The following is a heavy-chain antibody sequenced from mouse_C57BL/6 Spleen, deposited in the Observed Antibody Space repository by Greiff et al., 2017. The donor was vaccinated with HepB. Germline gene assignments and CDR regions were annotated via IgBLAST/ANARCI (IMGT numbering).Heavy chain of an antibody. V-gene: IGHV3-6*01. J-gene: IGHJ2*01. CDR1: GYSITSGYY. CDR2: ISYDGSN. Sequence: EVQLQESGPGLVKPSQSLSLTCSVTGYSITSGYYWNWIRQFPGNKLEWMGYISYDGSNNYNPSLKNRISITGDTSKNQFFLKLNSVTTEDTATYYCATHDGYYSYYFDYWGQGTTLTVSS. CDR3: ATHDGYYSYYFDY. D-gene: IGHD2-3*01.